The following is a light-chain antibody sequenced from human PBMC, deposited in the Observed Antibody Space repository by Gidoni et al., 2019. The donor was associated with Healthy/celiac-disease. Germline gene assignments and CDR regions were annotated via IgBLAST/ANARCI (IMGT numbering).Light chain of an antibody. CDR3: QQYCSSPWT. J-gene: IGKJ1*01. V-gene: IGKV3-20*01. CDR2: GAS. Sequence: DIVWTQSPGTLSLSPGERATLSCRASQSVSSSYLAWYQQKPGQAPRLLIYGASSRATGIPDRFSGSGSGTDFTLTISRLEPEDFAVYYCQQYCSSPWTFGQGTKVEIK. CDR1: QSVSSSY.